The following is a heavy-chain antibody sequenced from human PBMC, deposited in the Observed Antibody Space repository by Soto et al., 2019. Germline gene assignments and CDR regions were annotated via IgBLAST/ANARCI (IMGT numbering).Heavy chain of an antibody. J-gene: IGHJ4*02. D-gene: IGHD6-19*01. V-gene: IGHV3-74*01. CDR2: IDSDGSSI. CDR3: AKATTNGGWFNPFDS. Sequence: GGSLRLSCAASGFSFSNYWMHWVRQDPGKGLVWVSYIDSDGSSISYADSVKGRFTISRDNSRDTLFLQMNSLTADDTAVYYCAKATTNGGWFNPFDSWGQGALVTVSS. CDR1: GFSFSNYW.